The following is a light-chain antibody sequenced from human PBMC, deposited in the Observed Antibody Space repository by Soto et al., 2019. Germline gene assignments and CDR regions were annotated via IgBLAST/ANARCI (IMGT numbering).Light chain of an antibody. CDR3: QRRNRWPAT. Sequence: EIVLTQSPATLSLSPGERATLSCRASETVYTYLDWYQQKPGQAPRLLISDTSNRAIGIPDRFSGSGSGTDFTLTISGVEPEDFSVYYCQRRNRWPATFGPGTRLEIK. J-gene: IGKJ1*01. CDR1: ETVYTY. CDR2: DTS. V-gene: IGKV3-11*01.